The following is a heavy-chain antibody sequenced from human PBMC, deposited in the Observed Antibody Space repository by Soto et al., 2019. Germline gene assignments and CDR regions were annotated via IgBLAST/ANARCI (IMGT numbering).Heavy chain of an antibody. CDR2: IYYSGST. CDR3: ARGRNDGPYYYYYGMDV. D-gene: IGHD1-1*01. V-gene: IGHV4-31*03. Sequence: SETLSLTCTFSGCSISSGGYYWSWIRQHPGKGLEWIGYIYYSGSTYYNPSLKSRVTISVDTSKNQFSLKLSSVTAADTAVYYCARGRNDGPYYYYYGMDVWGQGTTVTVSS. J-gene: IGHJ6*02. CDR1: GCSISSGGYY.